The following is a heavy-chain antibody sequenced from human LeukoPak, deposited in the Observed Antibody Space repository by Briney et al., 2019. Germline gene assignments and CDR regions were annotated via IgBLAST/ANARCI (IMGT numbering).Heavy chain of an antibody. Sequence: SETLSLTCAVYGGSFSGYYWSWIRQPPGKGLEWIGEINHSGSTNYNPSLKSRVTISVDTSKNQFSLKLSSVTAADTAVYYCAGLGYCSGGSCYSYSYGSVDYWGQGTLVTVSS. CDR1: GGSFSGYY. V-gene: IGHV4-34*01. D-gene: IGHD2-15*01. J-gene: IGHJ4*02. CDR2: INHSGST. CDR3: AGLGYCSGGSCYSYSYGSVDY.